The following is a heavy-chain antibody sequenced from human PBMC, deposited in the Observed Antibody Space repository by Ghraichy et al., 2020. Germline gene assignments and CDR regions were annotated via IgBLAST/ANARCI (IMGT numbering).Heavy chain of an antibody. CDR3: GRVRRDGYAYGGNFDY. D-gene: IGHD5-24*01. V-gene: IGHV3-11*01. Sequence: GGSLRLSCAASGFTFSDYYMTWIRQTPGKGLECVSYSSGSSSTIFYTDSVKGRFNISRDNAKNSLYLQMNSLRAEDTAVYFCGRVRRDGYAYGGNFDYWGQGPLVTVSS. CDR2: SSGSSSTI. J-gene: IGHJ4*02. CDR1: GFTFSDYY.